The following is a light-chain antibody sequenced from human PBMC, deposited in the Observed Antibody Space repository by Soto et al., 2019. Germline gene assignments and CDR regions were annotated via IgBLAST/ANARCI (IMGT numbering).Light chain of an antibody. Sequence: DIVMTQSPDSLAVSLGERATINCKSSQSVLYSSNNKNYLAWYQQKPGQPPKLLIYWASTRESGVPDRFSGSGSGANFTLTIISLQAEDVAVYYCQQYSCTPLFTFGPGTKVAIK. V-gene: IGKV4-1*01. CDR3: QQYSCTPLFT. J-gene: IGKJ3*01. CDR2: WAS. CDR1: QSVLYSSNNKNY.